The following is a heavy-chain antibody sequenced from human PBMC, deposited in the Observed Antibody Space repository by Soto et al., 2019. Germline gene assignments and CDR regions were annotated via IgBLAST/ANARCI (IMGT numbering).Heavy chain of an antibody. J-gene: IGHJ6*02. Sequence: QVQLQQCGAGLLKPSETLSLTCAVYGGSFSEYYWCWIRQPPGKGLEWIGEINHSGSTNYNPSLRNRVTISVDTSKNQLSLKLSSVTAAVTAVYYCARVPLLLLFGELRYYHYGMDVWGQGTTVTGSS. D-gene: IGHD3-10*01. V-gene: IGHV4-34*01. CDR3: ARVPLLLLFGELRYYHYGMDV. CDR1: GGSFSEYY. CDR2: INHSGST.